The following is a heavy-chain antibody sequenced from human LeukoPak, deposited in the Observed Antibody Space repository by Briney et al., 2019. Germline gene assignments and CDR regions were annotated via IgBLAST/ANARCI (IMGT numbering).Heavy chain of an antibody. V-gene: IGHV1-18*01. CDR1: GYRFNTHG. D-gene: IGHD1-26*01. CDR3: ARHSGSYAFDY. CDR2: ISTYNDKK. Sequence: ASVKVPCKASGYRFNTHGISWVRQAPGQGLEWMGWISTYNDKKDYAQKFQGRVTMTTDTSTTTAYLELGSLRSDDTAVYYCARHSGSYAFDYWGQGTLVTVSS. J-gene: IGHJ4*02.